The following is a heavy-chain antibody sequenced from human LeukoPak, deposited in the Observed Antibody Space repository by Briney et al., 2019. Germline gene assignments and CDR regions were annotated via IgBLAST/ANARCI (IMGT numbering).Heavy chain of an antibody. CDR1: GFTFSSYA. J-gene: IGHJ4*02. CDR2: ISGSGGST. CDR3: ANSYGSGSYYNEIDYFDC. D-gene: IGHD3-10*01. Sequence: PGGSLRLSCAASGFTFSSYAMSWVRQPPGKGLEWVSAISGSGGSTYYADSVKGRFTISRDNSKNTLYLQMNSLIAEDTGVYYCANSYGSGSYYNEIDYFDCWGQGTLVTVSS. V-gene: IGHV3-23*01.